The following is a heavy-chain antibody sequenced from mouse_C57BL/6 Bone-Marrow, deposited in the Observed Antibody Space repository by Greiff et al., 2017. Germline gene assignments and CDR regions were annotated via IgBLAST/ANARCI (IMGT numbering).Heavy chain of an antibody. CDR1: GFNIKDDY. J-gene: IGHJ3*01. V-gene: IGHV14-4*01. CDR2: IDPENGDT. CDR3: TPLAWFAY. Sequence: EVQLQQSGAELVRPGASVKLSCTASGFNIKDDYMHWVKQRPEQGLEWIGWIDPENGDTEYASKFQGKATITADTSSNTAYLQLSSLTSEDTAVDYCTPLAWFAYWGQGTLVTVSA.